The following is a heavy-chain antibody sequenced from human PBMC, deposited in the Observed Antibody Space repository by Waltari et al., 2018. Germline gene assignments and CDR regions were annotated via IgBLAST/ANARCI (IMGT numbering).Heavy chain of an antibody. D-gene: IGHD3-3*01. V-gene: IGHV3-23*04. J-gene: IGHJ6*02. Sequence: EVQLVESGGGLVQPGGSLRLSCAASGFTFSSYAMSWVRQAPGKGLEWVSAISGSGGSTYYADSVKGRFTISRDNSKNTLYLQMNSLRAEDTAVYYCAKGGGYDFWGGYPVFYYYYGMDVWGQGTTVTVSS. CDR1: GFTFSSYA. CDR2: ISGSGGST. CDR3: AKGGGYDFWGGYPVFYYYYGMDV.